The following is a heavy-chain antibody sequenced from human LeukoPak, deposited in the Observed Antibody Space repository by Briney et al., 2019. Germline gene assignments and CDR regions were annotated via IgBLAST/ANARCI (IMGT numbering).Heavy chain of an antibody. D-gene: IGHD2-2*02. Sequence: SETLSLTCAVYGGSFSGYYWSWIRQPPGKGLEWIGEINHSGSTNYNPSLKSRVTISVDTSKNQFSLKLSSVTAADTAVYYCARGLGYCSSTNCHNEYFQHWGQGTLVTVSS. CDR1: GGSFSGYY. V-gene: IGHV4-34*01. CDR3: ARGLGYCSSTNCHNEYFQH. CDR2: INHSGST. J-gene: IGHJ1*01.